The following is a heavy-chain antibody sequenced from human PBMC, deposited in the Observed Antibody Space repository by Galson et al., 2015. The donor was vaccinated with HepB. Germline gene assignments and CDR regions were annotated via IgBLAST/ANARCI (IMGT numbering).Heavy chain of an antibody. Sequence: SLRLSCAASGFTFSSYAMSWVRQAPGKGLEWVSAISSSGGTTYYADSVKGRFTISRDNSKNTLSLQMNSLRAEDTAVYYCAKAPYDYVWGSYRFDCWGQGTLVTVSS. J-gene: IGHJ4*02. V-gene: IGHV3-23*01. CDR2: ISSSGGTT. CDR3: AKAPYDYVWGSYRFDC. D-gene: IGHD3-16*02. CDR1: GFTFSSYA.